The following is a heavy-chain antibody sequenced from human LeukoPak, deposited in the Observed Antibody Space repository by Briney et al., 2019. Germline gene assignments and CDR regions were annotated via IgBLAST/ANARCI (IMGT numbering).Heavy chain of an antibody. Sequence: PSETLSLTCAVYGGSFSGYYWSWIRQPPGKGLEWIGEINHSGSTNYNPSLKSRVTISVDTSKNQFSLKLSSVTAADTAVYYCARAYSSSWYVAYYYYMDVWGKGTTVTVSS. J-gene: IGHJ6*03. CDR2: INHSGST. CDR3: ARAYSSSWYVAYYYYMDV. CDR1: GGSFSGYY. D-gene: IGHD6-13*01. V-gene: IGHV4-34*01.